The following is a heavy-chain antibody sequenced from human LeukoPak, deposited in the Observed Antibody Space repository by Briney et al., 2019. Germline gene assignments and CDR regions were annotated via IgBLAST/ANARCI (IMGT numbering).Heavy chain of an antibody. CDR2: ISAYNGNT. J-gene: IGHJ4*02. CDR3: ARDAFDDYGDPYYFDY. CDR1: GYTFTGYY. Sequence: ASVKVSFKASGYTFTGYYMHWVRQAPGQGLEWMGWISAYNGNTNYAQKLQGRVTMTTDTSTSTAYMGLKSLRSDDTAVYYCARDAFDDYGDPYYFDYWGQGTLVTVSS. D-gene: IGHD4-17*01. V-gene: IGHV1-18*04.